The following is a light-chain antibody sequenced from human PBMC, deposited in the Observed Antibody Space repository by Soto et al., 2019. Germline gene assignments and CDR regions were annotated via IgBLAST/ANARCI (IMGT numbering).Light chain of an antibody. CDR3: QQYGSSPST. CDR1: QSVSSNY. V-gene: IGKV3-20*01. J-gene: IGKJ1*01. CDR2: GAS. Sequence: EIVLTQSPGTLSLSPGERATLSCRASQSVSSNYITWYQQKPGQAPRRLIFGASSRATGIPDRFSGSGSGTDFTLTISRLEPEDLAVYYCQQYGSSPSTFGQGTKV.